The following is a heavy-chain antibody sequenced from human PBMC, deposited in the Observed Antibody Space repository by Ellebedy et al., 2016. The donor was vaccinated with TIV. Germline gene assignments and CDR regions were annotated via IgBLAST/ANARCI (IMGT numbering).Heavy chain of an antibody. J-gene: IGHJ4*02. CDR1: GYTFRSYG. CDR2: IYPYSGGT. Sequence: ASVKVSCKASGYTFRSYGISWVRQAPGQGLEWMGWIYPYSGGTNYAPKFQGRVTMTRDMSISTGYIELSGLKSDDTAVYYCATLPYISRSSAYWGQGALVTVSS. CDR3: ATLPYISRSSAY. V-gene: IGHV1-2*02. D-gene: IGHD2-2*01.